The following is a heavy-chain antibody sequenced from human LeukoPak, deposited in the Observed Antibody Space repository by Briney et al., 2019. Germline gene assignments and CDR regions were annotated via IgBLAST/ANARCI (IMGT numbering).Heavy chain of an antibody. CDR3: ASRDYGDYLDY. Sequence: GGSLRLSCAASGFTFSSYEMNWVRQAPGKGLEWVSYISSSGSTIYYADSVKGRFTISRDNAKNSLYLQMNSLRAEDTAVYYCASRDYGDYLDYWGQGTLVTVSS. D-gene: IGHD4-17*01. V-gene: IGHV3-48*03. CDR2: ISSSGSTI. CDR1: GFTFSSYE. J-gene: IGHJ4*02.